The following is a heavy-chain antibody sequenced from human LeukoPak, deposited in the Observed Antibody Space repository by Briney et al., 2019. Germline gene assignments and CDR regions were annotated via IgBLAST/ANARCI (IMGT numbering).Heavy chain of an antibody. J-gene: IGHJ4*02. V-gene: IGHV3-30*02. Sequence: GGSLRLSCTTSGFIFGNYGMHWVRQAPGKGLEWVAFIRHDGSNKYYADSVKGRCTISRDNSKKTVYPQMNSLRTEDTAVYYCAKDRWLQGYFDYWGQGTLVTVSS. D-gene: IGHD5-24*01. CDR2: IRHDGSNK. CDR3: AKDRWLQGYFDY. CDR1: GFIFGNYG.